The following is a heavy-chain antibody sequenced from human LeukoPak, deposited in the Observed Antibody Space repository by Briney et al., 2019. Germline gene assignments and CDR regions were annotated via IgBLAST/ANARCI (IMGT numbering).Heavy chain of an antibody. CDR3: ARLDTKNYQF. D-gene: IGHD1-7*01. Sequence: GDSLKISCKVSGYHFTTYWIAWVRQTPGKGLEWMGMVFPGDSKTNYSPAFLGQVTMSVDKSIGAAYLQWRSLKASDTAMYYCARLDTKNYQFWGQGTLVSVSS. CDR2: VFPGDSKT. J-gene: IGHJ4*02. CDR1: GYHFTTYW. V-gene: IGHV5-51*01.